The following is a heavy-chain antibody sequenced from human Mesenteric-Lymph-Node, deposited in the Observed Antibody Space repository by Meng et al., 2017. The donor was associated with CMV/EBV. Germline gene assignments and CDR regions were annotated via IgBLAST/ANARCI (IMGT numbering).Heavy chain of an antibody. CDR3: ARDHGDYYDTSAYCLGY. CDR2: IWYDGSRE. J-gene: IGHJ4*02. CDR1: GSKFSSYG. Sequence: GESLKISCAASGSKFSSYGMNWVRQAPGKGLEWVSVIWYDGSREYYADSVKGRFIISRDDSKNMVYLQMNSLGAEDTAVYYCARDHGDYYDTSAYCLGYWGQGTLVTVSS. V-gene: IGHV3-33*01. D-gene: IGHD3-22*01.